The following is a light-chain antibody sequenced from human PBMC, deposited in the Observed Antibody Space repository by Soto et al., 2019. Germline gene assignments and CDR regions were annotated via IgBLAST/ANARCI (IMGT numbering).Light chain of an antibody. Sequence: SALTQPPSASGSTGQSVTISCTGTSSDVGGYNYVSWYQQHPGNSPKLMISEVSKRPSGVPDRFSGSKSGNTASLTVSWLQAEDDADSYCSSFAGNNNWVFGGGTKLTVL. CDR1: SSDVGGYNY. CDR2: EVS. J-gene: IGLJ2*01. CDR3: SSFAGNNNWV. V-gene: IGLV2-8*01.